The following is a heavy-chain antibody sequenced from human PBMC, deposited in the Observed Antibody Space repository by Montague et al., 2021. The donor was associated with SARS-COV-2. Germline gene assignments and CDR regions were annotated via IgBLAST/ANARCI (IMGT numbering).Heavy chain of an antibody. J-gene: IGHJ4*02. CDR2: LYYSGST. Sequence: SETLSLTCTVSGGSISSSSYFWGWIRQPPGKGLEWIGSLYYSGSTYYNPSLKSRVTISVDTSKNQFSLKLISVTAADTAVYYCARAFIAAAGTTSFDYWGQGTMVTVSS. V-gene: IGHV4-39*01. CDR1: GGSISSSSYF. D-gene: IGHD6-13*01. CDR3: ARAFIAAAGTTSFDY.